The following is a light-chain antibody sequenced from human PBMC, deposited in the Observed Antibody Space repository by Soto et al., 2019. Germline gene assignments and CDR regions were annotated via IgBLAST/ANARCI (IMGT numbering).Light chain of an antibody. CDR2: DAS. J-gene: IGKJ5*01. CDR3: QQRSDWPIT. CDR1: QTVYRY. V-gene: IGKV3-11*02. Sequence: EIVLTQSPATLSLSPGERATLSCRASQTVYRYLAWYQQKPGQAPRLLIYDASNRATGIPARFSGSGSGRDFTLTVSSVEPEDIAVYYCQQRSDWPITFGQGTRLEIK.